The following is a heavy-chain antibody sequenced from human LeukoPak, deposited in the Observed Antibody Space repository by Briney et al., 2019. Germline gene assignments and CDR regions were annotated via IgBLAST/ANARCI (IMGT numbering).Heavy chain of an antibody. D-gene: IGHD3-22*01. V-gene: IGHV1-18*01. CDR2: ISAYNGNT. CDR1: GYTFTSYG. J-gene: IGHJ3*02. CDR3: ARAPMIVVVHDAFDI. Sequence: GASVKVSCKASGYTFTSYGTSWVRQAPGQGLEWMGWISAYNGNTNYAQKLQGRVTMTTDTSTSTAYMELRSLRSDDTAVYYCARAPMIVVVHDAFDIWGQGTMVTVSS.